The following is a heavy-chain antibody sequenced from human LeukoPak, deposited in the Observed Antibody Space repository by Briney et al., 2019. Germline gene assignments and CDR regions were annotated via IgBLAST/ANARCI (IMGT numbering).Heavy chain of an antibody. CDR3: ATDRGWYFQY. J-gene: IGHJ4*02. CDR2: IWYDGGNE. Sequence: GGSLRLSCAASGFTFRSDGMHWVRQAPGKGLEWVAAIWYDGGNEYYADSVKGRFTISGDNSKNTLYLQMDSLRAEDTAVFYCATDRGWYFQYWGQGTLVTVSS. CDR1: GFTFRSDG. D-gene: IGHD6-19*01. V-gene: IGHV3-33*03.